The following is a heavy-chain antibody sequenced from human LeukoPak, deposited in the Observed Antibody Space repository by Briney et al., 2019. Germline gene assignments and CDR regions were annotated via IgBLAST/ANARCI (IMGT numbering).Heavy chain of an antibody. CDR2: ISSSGSTI. D-gene: IGHD4-17*01. J-gene: IGHJ4*02. CDR3: ARDPMTTVTTTPTFDY. CDR1: GFTFSSYE. Sequence: GGPLRLSCAASGFTFSSYEMNWVRQAPGKGLEWVSYISSSGSTIYYADSVKGRFTISRDNAKNSLYLQMNSLRAEDTAVYYCARDPMTTVTTTPTFDYWGQGTLVTVSS. V-gene: IGHV3-48*03.